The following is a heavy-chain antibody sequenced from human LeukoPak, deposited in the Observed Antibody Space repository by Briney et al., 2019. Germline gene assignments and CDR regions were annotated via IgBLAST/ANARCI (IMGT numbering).Heavy chain of an antibody. Sequence: VGLLRLYCAANGFNLNTYWTRWVRQAPGKGVEGAAHIKQDGSEKYYVDSVKGRFTISRDSAKNSLYLQMDSLRAEDTAVYYCARDKIVGTTFFDYWGQGTLVTVPS. V-gene: IGHV3-7*01. CDR2: IKQDGSEK. J-gene: IGHJ4*02. D-gene: IGHD1-26*01. CDR1: GFNLNTYW. CDR3: ARDKIVGTTFFDY.